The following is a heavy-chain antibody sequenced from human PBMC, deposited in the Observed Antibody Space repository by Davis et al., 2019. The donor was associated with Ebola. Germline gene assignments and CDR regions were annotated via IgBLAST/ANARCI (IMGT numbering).Heavy chain of an antibody. D-gene: IGHD3-3*01. Sequence: SETLSLTCTVSGGSISSGGYYWSWIRQYPGKGLEWIGYIYYSGSTYYNPSLKSRVTMSVGTSKNQFSLRLSSVTAADTAVYYCARRTILSTFDIWGQGTMVTVSS. V-gene: IGHV4-39*01. CDR2: IYYSGST. CDR1: GGSISSGGYY. CDR3: ARRTILSTFDI. J-gene: IGHJ3*02.